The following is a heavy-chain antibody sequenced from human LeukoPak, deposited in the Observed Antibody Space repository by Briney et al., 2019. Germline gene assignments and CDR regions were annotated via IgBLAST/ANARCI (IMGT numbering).Heavy chain of an antibody. CDR3: AREWWELTKNPD. Sequence: SETLSLTCTVSGGSISSSTYYWGWIRQPPGKGLEWIGYIYYSGSTNYNPSLKSRVTISVDTSKNQFSLKLSSVTAADTAVYYCAREWWELTKNPDWGQGTLVTVSS. J-gene: IGHJ4*02. CDR1: GGSISSSTYY. CDR2: IYYSGST. V-gene: IGHV4-61*01. D-gene: IGHD2-15*01.